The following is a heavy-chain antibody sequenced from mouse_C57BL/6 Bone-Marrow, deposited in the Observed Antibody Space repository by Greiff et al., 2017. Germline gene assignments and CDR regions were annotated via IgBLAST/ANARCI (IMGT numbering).Heavy chain of an antibody. CDR2: ISSGGSYT. J-gene: IGHJ1*03. CDR3: ARATVVADWYFDV. CDR1: GFTFSSYG. V-gene: IGHV5-6*01. D-gene: IGHD1-1*01. Sequence: EVMLVESGGDLVKPGGSLKLSCAASGFTFSSYGMSWVRPTPDKRLEWVATISSGGSYTYYPASVKGRFTISRYNAKNTLYLQMSSLKSEDTAMYYGARATVVADWYFDVWGTGTTVTVSS.